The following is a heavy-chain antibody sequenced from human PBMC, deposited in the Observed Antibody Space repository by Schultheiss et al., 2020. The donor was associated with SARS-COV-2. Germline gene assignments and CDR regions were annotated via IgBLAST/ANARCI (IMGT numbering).Heavy chain of an antibody. V-gene: IGHV2-5*02. D-gene: IGHD1-26*01. J-gene: IGHJ4*02. Sequence: SGPTLVKPTQTLTLTCTFSGFSLNTGGMGVGWIRQPPGEALEWLALIYWDDEKLYNPSLENRLTITKDTSKNQVVLKMTNVDPVDTATYFCAHTFLEHLVGQTTGYFDYWGQGTLVTVSS. CDR1: GFSLNTGGMG. CDR2: IYWDDEK. CDR3: AHTFLEHLVGQTTGYFDY.